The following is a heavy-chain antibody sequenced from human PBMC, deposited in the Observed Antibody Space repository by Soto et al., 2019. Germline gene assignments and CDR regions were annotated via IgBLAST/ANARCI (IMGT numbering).Heavy chain of an antibody. CDR1: GFTFSSYA. J-gene: IGHJ4*02. CDR2: ISGSGGST. CDR3: AKVTYYDFWSGYWKQYYFDY. V-gene: IGHV3-23*01. Sequence: GGSLRLSCAASGFTFSSYAMSWVRQAPGKGLEWVSAISGSGGSTYYADSVKGRFTISRDNSKNTLYLQMNSLRAEDTAVYYCAKVTYYDFWSGYWKQYYFDYWGQGTLVTVS. D-gene: IGHD3-3*01.